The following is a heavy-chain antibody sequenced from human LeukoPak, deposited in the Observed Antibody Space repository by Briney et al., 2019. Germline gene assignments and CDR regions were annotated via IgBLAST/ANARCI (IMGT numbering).Heavy chain of an antibody. CDR2: ISDSGSIT. V-gene: IGHV3-23*01. J-gene: IGHJ4*02. CDR3: AKDARRTNGWYFFDY. CDR1: GFAFSSQA. D-gene: IGHD6-19*01. Sequence: PGGSLRLSCAASGFAFSSQAMGWVRQAPGKGLEWGTVISDSGSITYYADSVKGRFTISRDNSKNTLFLQMNRLRAEDTAVYYCAKDARRTNGWYFFDYWGQGTLVTVSS.